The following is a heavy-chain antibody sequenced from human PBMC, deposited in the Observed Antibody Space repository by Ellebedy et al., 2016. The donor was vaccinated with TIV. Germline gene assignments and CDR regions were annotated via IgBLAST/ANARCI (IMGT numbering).Heavy chain of an antibody. Sequence: GESLKISXAVSGFTFTRHAMNWVRQAPGKGLEWVAVISYDGTNKYYADPVKGRFTISRDNAKNTLYLQMDSLRAEDTAVYYCARAGSYLSEAVFYWGQGTLVTVSS. V-gene: IGHV3-30-3*01. CDR1: GFTFTRHA. CDR2: ISYDGTNK. D-gene: IGHD3-10*01. CDR3: ARAGSYLSEAVFY. J-gene: IGHJ4*02.